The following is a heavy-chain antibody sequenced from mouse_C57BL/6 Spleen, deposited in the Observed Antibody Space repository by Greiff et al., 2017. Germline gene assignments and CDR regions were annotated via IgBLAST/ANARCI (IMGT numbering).Heavy chain of an antibody. CDR2: FHPNSGST. CDR3: DADFDY. Sequence: VQLKHPGAALLKLGASVKLSFQASGYTFSSYWMLWVEQRPGQGLEWIGMFHPNSGSTTYNEKFKSKATLTVDKSTSTAYVQLSSLTSEDSAVYYCDADFDYWGQGTTLTVSS. J-gene: IGHJ2*01. V-gene: IGHV1-64*01. CDR1: GYTFSSYW.